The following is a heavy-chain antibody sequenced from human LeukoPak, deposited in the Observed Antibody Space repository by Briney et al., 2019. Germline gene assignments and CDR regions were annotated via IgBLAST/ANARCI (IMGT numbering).Heavy chain of an antibody. CDR3: ARVTADYDSSGYYYANFDY. J-gene: IGHJ4*02. CDR1: GYTFTSYA. CDR2: INAGNGNT. Sequence: ASVKVSCKASGYTFTSYAMHWVRQAPGQRLEWMGWINAGNGNTKYSQKFQGRVTMTTDTSTSTAYMELRSLRSDDTAVYYCARVTADYDSSGYYYANFDYWGQGTLVTVSS. V-gene: IGHV1-3*01. D-gene: IGHD3-22*01.